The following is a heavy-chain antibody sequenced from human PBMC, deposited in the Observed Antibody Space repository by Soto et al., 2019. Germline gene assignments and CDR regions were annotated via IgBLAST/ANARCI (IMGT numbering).Heavy chain of an antibody. D-gene: IGHD6-19*01. V-gene: IGHV3-30*18. Sequence: KGLEWVAVISYDGSNKYYVDSVKGRFTISRDNSKNTLYLQMNSLRAEDTAVYYCAKDTSQMAAIGLLDYWGQGTQVSVSS. CDR2: ISYDGSNK. CDR3: AKDTSQMAAIGLLDY. J-gene: IGHJ4*02.